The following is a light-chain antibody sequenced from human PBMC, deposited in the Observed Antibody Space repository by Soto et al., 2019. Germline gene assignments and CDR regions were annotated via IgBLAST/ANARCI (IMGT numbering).Light chain of an antibody. V-gene: IGLV2-8*01. J-gene: IGLJ2*01. CDR1: SSDVGGYNY. CDR3: SSYAGSNNFVV. CDR2: DVS. Sequence: QSALTQPPSASGSPGQSVTISCTGTSSDVGGYNYVSWYQHHPGKAPKLMIYDVSKRPSGVPDRFSGSKSGNTASLTVSGLQAEDEAVYYCSSYAGSNNFVVFGGGTKLTVL.